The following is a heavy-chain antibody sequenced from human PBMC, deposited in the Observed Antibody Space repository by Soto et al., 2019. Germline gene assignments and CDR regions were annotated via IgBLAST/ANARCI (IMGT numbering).Heavy chain of an antibody. V-gene: IGHV3-30*18. J-gene: IGHJ5*02. CDR1: GFIFSDYG. CDR3: AKNHLPQSYYDLPWFDP. D-gene: IGHD3-3*01. Sequence: GGSLRLSCAASGFIFSDYGMHWVRHAPGKGLEWMAIISSDGSDKYYADSVKGRFTISRDNSKNTLYLQMNSLRAEDTAVYYCAKNHLPQSYYDLPWFDPWGQGTLVTVSS. CDR2: ISSDGSDK.